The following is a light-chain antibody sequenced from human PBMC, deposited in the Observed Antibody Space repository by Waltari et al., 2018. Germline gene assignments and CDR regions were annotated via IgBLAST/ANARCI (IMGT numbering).Light chain of an antibody. CDR3: ATWDDSLSGPRV. CDR1: RSNLGRNY. Sequence: QSVLTQPPSASGTPGQRVTLPCSGRRSNLGRNYVYCYQQLPGTAPKLLIYRNNQRPSGVPDRFSGSKSGTSASLAISGLRSEDEADYYCATWDDSLSGPRVFGGGTKLSVL. J-gene: IGLJ3*02. V-gene: IGLV1-47*01. CDR2: RNN.